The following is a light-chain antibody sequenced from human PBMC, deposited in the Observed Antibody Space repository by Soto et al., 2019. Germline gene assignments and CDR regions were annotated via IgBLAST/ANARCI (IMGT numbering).Light chain of an antibody. CDR3: SARDDSLSGVV. V-gene: IGLV1-47*01. Sequence: QSVLTQPPSTSGTPGQRVTISCSGSSSNIGSSHVYWYQQFPGMAPKLLMYRSDQRPTGVPDRFSGSKSGTSASRAISGLRSDDEADYYCSARDDSLSGVVFGGGTKLTVL. J-gene: IGLJ2*01. CDR2: RSD. CDR1: SSNIGSSH.